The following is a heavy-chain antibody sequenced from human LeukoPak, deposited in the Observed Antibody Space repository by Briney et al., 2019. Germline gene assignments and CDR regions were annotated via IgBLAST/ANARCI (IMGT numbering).Heavy chain of an antibody. V-gene: IGHV1-18*01. Sequence: ASVKVSCKSSGYTFTSYGIIWVRQAPGQGLEWMGWISAYNGNTNYAQKLQGRVTMTTDTSTSTAYMELRSLRSDDTAVYYCARVGKKMATIPFDYWGQGTLVTVSS. CDR2: ISAYNGNT. CDR1: GYTFTSYG. CDR3: ARVGKKMATIPFDY. D-gene: IGHD5-24*01. J-gene: IGHJ4*02.